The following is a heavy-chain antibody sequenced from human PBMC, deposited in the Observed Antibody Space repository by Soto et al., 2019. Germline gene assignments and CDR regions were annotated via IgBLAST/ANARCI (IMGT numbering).Heavy chain of an antibody. CDR2: ISSSGSTI. Sequence: QVQLVESGGGLVKPGGSLRLSCAASGFTFSDYYMSWIRQAPGKGLEWVSYISSSGSTIYYADSVKGRFTISRDNAKNSLYLQMNSLRAEDTAVYYCARDRYVDLTCYYHSAGDPYYYGMDVWGQGTTGTVSS. V-gene: IGHV3-11*01. CDR3: ARDRYVDLTCYYHSAGDPYYYGMDV. D-gene: IGHD3-9*01. J-gene: IGHJ6*02. CDR1: GFTFSDYY.